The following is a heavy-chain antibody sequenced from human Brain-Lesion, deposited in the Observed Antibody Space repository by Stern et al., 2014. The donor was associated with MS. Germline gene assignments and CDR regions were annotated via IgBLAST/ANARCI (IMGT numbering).Heavy chain of an antibody. CDR3: ATYYYDSTGYNDF. D-gene: IGHD3-22*01. Sequence: QVQLVESGAEVKKPGASVKVSCKASGYTFTGYYMHWVRQAPGQGLEWIGWINPKSGGTNYAQKFQGWVTMTRDTSINTAYMELSRLRSDDTAVYYCATYYYDSTGYNDFWGQGTLGTVSS. J-gene: IGHJ4*02. V-gene: IGHV1-2*04. CDR1: GYTFTGYY. CDR2: INPKSGGT.